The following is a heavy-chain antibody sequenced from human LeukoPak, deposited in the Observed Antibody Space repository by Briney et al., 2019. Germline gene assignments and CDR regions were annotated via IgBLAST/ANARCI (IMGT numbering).Heavy chain of an antibody. V-gene: IGHV3-23*01. D-gene: IGHD3-3*01. J-gene: IGHJ5*02. CDR1: GFTFSSYA. CDR2: ISGSGGST. CDR3: AKMYYDFWSGYYPQGNWFDP. Sequence: PGGSLRLSCAASGFTFSSYAMSWVRQAPGKGLEWVSAISGSGGSTYYADSVKGRFTISRDNYKNTLYLQMNSLRAEDTAVYYCAKMYYDFWSGYYPQGNWFDPWGQGTLVTVSS.